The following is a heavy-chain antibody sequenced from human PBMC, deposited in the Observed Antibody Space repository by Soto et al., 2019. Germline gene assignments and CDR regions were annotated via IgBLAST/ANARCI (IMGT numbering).Heavy chain of an antibody. CDR2: ISSSGSTI. D-gene: IGHD3-22*01. CDR3: ARKYYYDSSGYPDY. CDR1: GFTFIDYY. J-gene: IGHJ4*02. V-gene: IGHV3-11*01. Sequence: WGSLRLSCAASGFTFIDYYISFIRHSAWKWLEWVSYISSSGSTIYYADSVKGRFTISRDNAKNSLYLQMNSLRAEDTAVYYCARKYYYDSSGYPDYWGQGTLVTVSS.